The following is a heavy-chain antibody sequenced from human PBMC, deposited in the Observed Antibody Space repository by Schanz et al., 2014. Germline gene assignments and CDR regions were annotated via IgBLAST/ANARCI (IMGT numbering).Heavy chain of an antibody. J-gene: IGHJ3*01. D-gene: IGHD1-1*01. CDR1: GLTVGDAW. V-gene: IGHV3-23*04. Sequence: EVRLVESGGGLVKPGGSLRLSCAVSGLTVGDAWMSWVRQAPGKGLEWVAGISGSGGSTDYADSVKGRFIIPRDNSKNTLYLQMNSLRAEDTAVYYCVRDAGRDGYNLAFDVWGQGTLVTVSS. CDR3: VRDAGRDGYNLAFDV. CDR2: ISGSGGST.